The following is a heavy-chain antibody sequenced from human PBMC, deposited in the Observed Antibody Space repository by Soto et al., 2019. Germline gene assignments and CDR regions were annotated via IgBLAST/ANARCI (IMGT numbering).Heavy chain of an antibody. CDR3: AREGSSGWYYYYYYDMDV. J-gene: IGHJ6*03. Sequence: ASVKVSCKASGYTFTSYGISWVRQAPGQGLEWMGWISAYNGNTNYAQKLQGRVTMTTDTSTSTAYMELRSLRSDDTAVYYCAREGSSGWYYYYYYDMDVWGKGTTVTVSS. D-gene: IGHD6-19*01. V-gene: IGHV1-18*01. CDR1: GYTFTSYG. CDR2: ISAYNGNT.